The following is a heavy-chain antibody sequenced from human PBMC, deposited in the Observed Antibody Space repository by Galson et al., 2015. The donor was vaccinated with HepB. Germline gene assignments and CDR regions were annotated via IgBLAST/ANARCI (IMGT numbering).Heavy chain of an antibody. Sequence: LSLTCFVSGDSISSGSSYWNWIRQPPGKGLEWIGHVSYSGFIKYNPSLEGRVTISADMSKNQFFLKLTPVTAADTAVYYCARGRGYSSYDFAFCGQGILVTVSS. CDR2: VSYSGFI. J-gene: IGHJ4*02. CDR3: ARGRGYSSYDFAF. D-gene: IGHD5-12*01. V-gene: IGHV4-61*01. CDR1: GDSISSGSSY.